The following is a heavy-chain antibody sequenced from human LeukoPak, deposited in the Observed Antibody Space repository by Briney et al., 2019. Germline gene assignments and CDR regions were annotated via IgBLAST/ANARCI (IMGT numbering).Heavy chain of an antibody. CDR3: ARDNTMVRGVIIYYYMDV. V-gene: IGHV4-39*07. Sequence: SETLSLTCTVSGGSISSSSYYWGWIRQPPGKGLEWIGSIYYSGSTYYNPSLKSRVTISVDTSKNQFSLKLSSVTAADTAVYYCARDNTMVRGVIIYYYMDVWGKGTTVTVSS. D-gene: IGHD3-10*01. J-gene: IGHJ6*03. CDR1: GGSISSSSYY. CDR2: IYYSGST.